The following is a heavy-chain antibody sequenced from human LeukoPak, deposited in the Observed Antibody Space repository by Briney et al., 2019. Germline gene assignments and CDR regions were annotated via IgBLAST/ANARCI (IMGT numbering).Heavy chain of an antibody. V-gene: IGHV4-38-2*02. CDR2: IYYSGST. D-gene: IGHD5-18*01. CDR1: GYSISSDYY. Sequence: SETLSLTCTVSGYSISSDYYWGWIRQPPGKGLEWIGSIYYSGSTYYNPSLKSRVTISVDTSKNQFSLKLSSVTAADTAVYYCARLILGYSYDIDSYYYYMDVWGKGTTVTVSS. CDR3: ARLILGYSYDIDSYYYYMDV. J-gene: IGHJ6*03.